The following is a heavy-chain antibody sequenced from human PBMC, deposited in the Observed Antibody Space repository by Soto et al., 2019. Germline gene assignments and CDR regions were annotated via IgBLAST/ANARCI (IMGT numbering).Heavy chain of an antibody. J-gene: IGHJ3*02. CDR1: GGSVSSGSYY. Sequence: QVQLQQWGAGLLKPSETLSLTCAVYGGSVSSGSYYWSWIRQPPGKGLEWIGEMSHSGGTHFNPSLKSRVTISVDTSKNQFSLKMSCVTAADTALYYCARVERGTATTVVDAFDIWGPGTMVTVSS. D-gene: IGHD1-1*01. V-gene: IGHV4-34*01. CDR2: MSHSGGT. CDR3: ARVERGTATTVVDAFDI.